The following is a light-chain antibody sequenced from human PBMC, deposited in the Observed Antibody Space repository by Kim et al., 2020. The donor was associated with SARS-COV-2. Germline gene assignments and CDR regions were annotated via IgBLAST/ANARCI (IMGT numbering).Light chain of an antibody. CDR3: QQYGNSRT. V-gene: IGKV3-20*01. CDR2: RAS. Sequence: EIVLTQSPGTLSLSPGERAALSCRASQSVRSSYLAWYQQKPGQAPRLLTYRASSSATGIPDSFSRSGSGTDFTLTISRLEPEDFAVYYCQQYGNSRTFGQGTKLEIK. J-gene: IGKJ1*01. CDR1: QSVRSSY.